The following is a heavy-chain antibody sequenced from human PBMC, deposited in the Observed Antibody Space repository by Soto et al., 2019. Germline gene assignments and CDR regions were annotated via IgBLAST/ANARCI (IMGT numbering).Heavy chain of an antibody. D-gene: IGHD2-15*01. CDR1: GDSISSVDYF. CDR2: IYKSATT. V-gene: IGHV4-30-4*02. J-gene: IGHJ5*01. CDR3: ARGRYCLTGRCFPNWFDS. Sequence: SDTLSLTSSVSGDSISSVDYFWAWIRQPPGQALEYIGYIYKSATTYYNPSFESRVAISLDTSKSQFSLNVTSVTAADTAVYFCARGRYCLTGRCFPNWFDSWGQGTLVTVSS.